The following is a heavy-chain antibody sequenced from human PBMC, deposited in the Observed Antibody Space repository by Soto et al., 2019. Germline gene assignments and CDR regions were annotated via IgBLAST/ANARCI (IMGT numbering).Heavy chain of an antibody. CDR2: IKSETDGATT. CDR1: GFTVSSNY. CDR3: TTDFYGSGTN. J-gene: IGHJ4*02. Sequence: GGSLRLSCAASGFTVSSNYMNWVRQAPGKGLEWVGHIKSETDGATTDYAAPVKGRFTISRDDSKNTLYLQMNSLNTEDTAVYYCTTDFYGSGTNWGQGTLVTVSS. V-gene: IGHV3-15*07. D-gene: IGHD3-10*01.